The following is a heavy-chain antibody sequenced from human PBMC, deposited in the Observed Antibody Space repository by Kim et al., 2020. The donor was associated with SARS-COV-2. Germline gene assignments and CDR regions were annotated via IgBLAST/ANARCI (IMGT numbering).Heavy chain of an antibody. D-gene: IGHD3-9*01. Sequence: DAGSVRGRFTVSRDDSENTAYLQMNSLKVEDTAMYYCTRGGTGSWAFDIWGQGTMVSVSS. CDR3: TRGGTGSWAFDI. V-gene: IGHV3-73*01. J-gene: IGHJ3*02.